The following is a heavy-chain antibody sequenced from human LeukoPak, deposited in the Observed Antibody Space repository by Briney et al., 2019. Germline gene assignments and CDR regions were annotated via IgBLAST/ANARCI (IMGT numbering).Heavy chain of an antibody. V-gene: IGHV3-53*01. D-gene: IGHD3-22*01. CDR1: GFTVSSNY. J-gene: IGHJ4*02. CDR3: ARGAHTYYYDSSVSQIDY. CDR2: IYSGGST. Sequence: GGSLRLSCAASGFTVSSNYMSWVRQAPGKGLEWVSVIYSGGSTYYADSVKGRFTISRDNSKNTLYLQMNSLRAEDTAVYYCARGAHTYYYDSSVSQIDYWGQGTLVTVSS.